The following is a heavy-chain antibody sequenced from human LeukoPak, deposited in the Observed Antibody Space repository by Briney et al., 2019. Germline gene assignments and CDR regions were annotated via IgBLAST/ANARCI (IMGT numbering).Heavy chain of an antibody. V-gene: IGHV1-2*02. CDR3: AREGSVVATTLYDFDY. CDR1: GYTFTGYY. Sequence: GASVKVSCKASGYTFTGYYMHWVRQAPGQGLEWMGWINPNSGGTNYAQKFQGRVTMTRDTSISTAYMELSRLRPDDTAVYYCAREGSVVATTLYDFDYWGQGTLVTVSS. CDR2: INPNSGGT. D-gene: IGHD5-12*01. J-gene: IGHJ4*02.